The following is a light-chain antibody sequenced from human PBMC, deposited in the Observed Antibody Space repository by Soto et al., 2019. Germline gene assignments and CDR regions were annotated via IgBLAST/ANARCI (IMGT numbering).Light chain of an antibody. Sequence: DIQITQSPSTLSASVGDRVTITCRASEDIRTWLAWYQQKPGKAPKLLIYSASSLENGVPSRFSGSGSGTDFTLTISSLQPEDFAAYYCQQSYSTPTWTFGQGTRLEIK. V-gene: IGKV1-5*03. J-gene: IGKJ5*01. CDR1: EDIRTW. CDR2: SAS. CDR3: QQSYSTPTWT.